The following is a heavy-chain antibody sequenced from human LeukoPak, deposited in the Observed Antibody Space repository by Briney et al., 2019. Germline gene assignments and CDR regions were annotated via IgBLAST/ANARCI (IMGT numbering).Heavy chain of an antibody. CDR1: GFIFSSRW. D-gene: IGHD4-11*01. CDR2: IKMDGSSI. CDR3: ARDNSPGWFGP. Sequence: GGSLRLSCAASGFIFSSRWMHWVRRGPGKGLEWVSRIKMDGSSIDYADSVRGRFTVSRDNAENTLYLEMNSLRVEDTAVYYCARDNSPGWFGPWGQGALVTASS. V-gene: IGHV3-74*01. J-gene: IGHJ5*02.